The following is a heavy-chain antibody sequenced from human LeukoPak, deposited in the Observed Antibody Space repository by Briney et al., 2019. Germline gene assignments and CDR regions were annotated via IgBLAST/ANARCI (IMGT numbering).Heavy chain of an antibody. CDR3: ASLGYCREDDWHRPR. D-gene: IGHD2-15*01. Sequence: SGTLSLTCALSGGSISTRIWWTWVRPAPGQGMEWIGEVYHTGYTNQNPSPQSRVNISVDKSKHQFSLRLTSVTAADTPVYYCASLGYCREDDWHRPRWGQGALVTVSS. CDR2: VYHTGYT. CDR1: GGSISTRIW. J-gene: IGHJ4*02. V-gene: IGHV4-4*02.